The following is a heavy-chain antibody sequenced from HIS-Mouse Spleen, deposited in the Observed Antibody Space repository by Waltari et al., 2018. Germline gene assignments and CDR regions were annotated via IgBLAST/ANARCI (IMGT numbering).Heavy chain of an antibody. Sequence: QVQLVQSGAEVKKPGSSVKVSCKASGVTFSSYAISWVRQAPGQGLEWMGGIIPIFGTDNYAQKFQGSVAITADESTSTAYMELSSLRSEDTAVYYCARDSGSYSFWYFDLWGRGTLVTVSS. D-gene: IGHD1-26*01. CDR1: GVTFSSYA. CDR3: ARDSGSYSFWYFDL. CDR2: IIPIFGTD. V-gene: IGHV1-69*01. J-gene: IGHJ2*01.